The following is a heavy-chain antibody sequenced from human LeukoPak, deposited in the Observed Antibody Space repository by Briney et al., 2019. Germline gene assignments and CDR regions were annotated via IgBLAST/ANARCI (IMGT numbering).Heavy chain of an antibody. J-gene: IGHJ5*02. V-gene: IGHV1-46*01. D-gene: IGHD3-16*01. Sequence: ASVKVSCKASGYTFTSYYMHWVRQAPGQGLEWMGIINPSGGSTSYAQKFQGRVTMTRDTSTSTVYMELSSLRSEDTAVYYCAREELGDIEKSQFDPWGQGTLVTVSS. CDR2: INPSGGST. CDR3: AREELGDIEKSQFDP. CDR1: GYTFTSYY.